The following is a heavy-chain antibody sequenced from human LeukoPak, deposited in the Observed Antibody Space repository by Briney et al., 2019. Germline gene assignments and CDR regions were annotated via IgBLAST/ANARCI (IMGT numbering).Heavy chain of an antibody. Sequence: PSETLSLTCTVSGGSISSYYWSWTRQPPGKGLEWVSTISGKGDSTYYADSVKGRFTISRDNSKNTLSLQMNSLRADDTAVYYCAKGGHFSCFDPWGQGTLVTVSS. J-gene: IGHJ5*02. V-gene: IGHV3-23*01. D-gene: IGHD1-26*01. CDR2: ISGKGDST. CDR1: GGSISSYY. CDR3: AKGGHFSCFDP.